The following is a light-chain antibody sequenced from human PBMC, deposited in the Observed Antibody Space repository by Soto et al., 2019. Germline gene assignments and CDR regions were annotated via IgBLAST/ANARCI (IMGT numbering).Light chain of an antibody. CDR3: GTWDSSLTSVL. CDR2: DNN. CDR1: YSNIGNNN. J-gene: IGLJ2*01. V-gene: IGLV1-51*01. Sequence: QSVLTQPPSVSAAPGQKVTISCSGSYSNIGNNNVSWYQHVPGTAPKLLIYDNNKRPSGIPDRFSGSKSGTSATLGITGLQTGDEADYYCGTWDSSLTSVLFGGGTKLTVL.